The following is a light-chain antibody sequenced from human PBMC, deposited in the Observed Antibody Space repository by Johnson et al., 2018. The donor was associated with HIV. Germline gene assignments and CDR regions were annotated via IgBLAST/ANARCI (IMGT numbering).Light chain of an antibody. CDR1: TPNFGNNY. Sequence: QSVLTQPPSVSAAPEQKVPISCSGSTPNFGNNYVSWSQQFPGTAPKLLIYDKNKQPPGIPPHFSGSKSGTSATLAITGLQTGDDADYYCGTWDSSLSARYVFGTGTKVTVL. V-gene: IGLV1-51*01. J-gene: IGLJ1*01. CDR2: DKN. CDR3: GTWDSSLSARYV.